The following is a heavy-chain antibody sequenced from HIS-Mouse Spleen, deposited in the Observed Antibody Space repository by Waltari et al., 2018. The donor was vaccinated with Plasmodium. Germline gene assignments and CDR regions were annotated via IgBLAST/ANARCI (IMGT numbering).Heavy chain of an antibody. Sequence: QVQLQQWGAGLLKPSETLSLTCAVYGGSFSGYYWSWIRQPPGKGLEGIGEINHSASTNYNPSLKSRVTISVDTSKNQFSLKLSSVTAADTAVYYCARVTSSGVYWYFDLWGRGTLVTVAS. CDR3: ARVTSSGVYWYFDL. V-gene: IGHV4-34*01. J-gene: IGHJ2*01. CDR1: GGSFSGYY. D-gene: IGHD3-3*01. CDR2: INHSAST.